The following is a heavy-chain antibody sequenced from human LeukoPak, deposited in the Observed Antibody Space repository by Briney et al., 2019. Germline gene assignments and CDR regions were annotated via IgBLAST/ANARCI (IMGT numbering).Heavy chain of an antibody. J-gene: IGHJ4*02. CDR1: GFTFSNNA. D-gene: IGHD3-3*01. CDR3: ARRSVDYDFWSGVDY. CDR2: ISASGGTI. V-gene: IGHV3-23*01. Sequence: GGSLRFSCAASGFTFSNNAMGWVRKVPGKGLEWVSGISASGGTIHYADSVKGRFTISRDNSKNTVYLQMSSLRAEDTAVYYCARRSVDYDFWSGVDYWGQGTRVTVSS.